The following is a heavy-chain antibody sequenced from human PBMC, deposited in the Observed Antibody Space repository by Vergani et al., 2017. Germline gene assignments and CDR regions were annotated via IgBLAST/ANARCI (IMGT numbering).Heavy chain of an antibody. J-gene: IGHJ6*03. CDR1: GFTFSSYG. Sequence: QVQLVGSGGGVVLPGRSLRLSCAASGFTFSSYGMHWVRQAPGKGLEWVAVIWYDGSNKYYADSVKGRFTISRDNSKNTLYLQMNSLRAEDTAVYCCARGRETTPGYFYMDVWGKGTTVTVPS. V-gene: IGHV3-33*01. CDR3: ARGRETTPGYFYMDV. CDR2: IWYDGSNK. D-gene: IGHD4-11*01.